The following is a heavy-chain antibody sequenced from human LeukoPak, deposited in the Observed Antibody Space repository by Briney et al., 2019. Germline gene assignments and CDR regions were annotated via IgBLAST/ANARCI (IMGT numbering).Heavy chain of an antibody. D-gene: IGHD6-13*01. J-gene: IGHJ4*02. CDR1: GFTFSSYW. CDR2: IKQDGSEK. Sequence: GGSLRLSCAASGFTFSSYWMSWVRQAPGKGLEWVANIKQDGSEKYYVDSVKGRFTISRDNAKNSLYLQMNSLRAEDTAVYYCARDGGSSWEGEDYWGQGTLVTVSS. V-gene: IGHV3-7*01. CDR3: ARDGGSSWEGEDY.